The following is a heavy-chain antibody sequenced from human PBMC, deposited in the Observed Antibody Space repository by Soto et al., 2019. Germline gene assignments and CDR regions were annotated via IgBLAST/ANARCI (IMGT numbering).Heavy chain of an antibody. Sequence: EVQLLESGGGLVQPGGSLRLSCAASGFTFSSYAMSWVRQAPGKGLEWVSAISGSGGSTYYADSVKGRFTISRDNSKNTLYLQMNSLRAEDTAVYYFLPGCSGGSCYAFDYWGQGTLVTVSS. D-gene: IGHD2-15*01. CDR3: LPGCSGGSCYAFDY. V-gene: IGHV3-23*01. CDR2: ISGSGGST. CDR1: GFTFSSYA. J-gene: IGHJ4*02.